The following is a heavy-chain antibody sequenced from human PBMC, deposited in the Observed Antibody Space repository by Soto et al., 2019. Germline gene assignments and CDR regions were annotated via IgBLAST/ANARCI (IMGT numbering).Heavy chain of an antibody. CDR1: GYSFAGYW. D-gene: IGHD3-22*01. J-gene: IGHJ4*02. Sequence: PGESLKISCMGSGYSFAGYWITWVRQKPGKGLEWMGRIDPSDSQTYYSPSFRGHVTISVTKSITTVFLQWSSLRASDTATYYCARQIYDSDTGPNFQYYFDSWGQGTPVTVSS. V-gene: IGHV5-10-1*01. CDR3: ARQIYDSDTGPNFQYYFDS. CDR2: IDPSDSQT.